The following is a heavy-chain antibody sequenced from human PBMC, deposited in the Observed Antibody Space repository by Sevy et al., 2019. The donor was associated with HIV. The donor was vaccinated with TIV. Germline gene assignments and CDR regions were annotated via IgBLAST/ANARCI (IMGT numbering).Heavy chain of an antibody. D-gene: IGHD6-13*01. CDR1: GYTFTSYD. Sequence: ASVKVSCKASGYTFTSYDINWVRQATGQGLEWMGWMNPNSGNTGYAQKFQGRVTMTRNTSISTAYMELSSLRSEDTAGYYCARGRIAAAGTGGGGSYLGYYYYGMDVWGQGTTVTVSS. CDR2: MNPNSGNT. CDR3: ARGRIAAAGTGGGGSYLGYYYYGMDV. J-gene: IGHJ6*02. V-gene: IGHV1-8*01.